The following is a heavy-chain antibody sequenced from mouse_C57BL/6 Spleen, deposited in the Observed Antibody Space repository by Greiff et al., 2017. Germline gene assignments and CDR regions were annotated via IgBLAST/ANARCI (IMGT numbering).Heavy chain of an antibody. Sequence: EVKLMESGGRLVKPGGSLKLSCAPSGFTFSSYAMSWVRQTPEKRLEWVATISDGGSYTHYPGNVKGRFTISRDNAKNNLYLQMSHLKSEDTAMYYCARTGYYGSSYNAMDYWGQGTSVTVSS. CDR2: ISDGGSYT. CDR3: ARTGYYGSSYNAMDY. D-gene: IGHD1-1*01. CDR1: GFTFSSYA. J-gene: IGHJ4*01. V-gene: IGHV5-4*03.